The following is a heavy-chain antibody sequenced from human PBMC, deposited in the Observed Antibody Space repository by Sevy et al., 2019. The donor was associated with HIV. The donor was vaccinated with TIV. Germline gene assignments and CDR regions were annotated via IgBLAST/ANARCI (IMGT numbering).Heavy chain of an antibody. Sequence: GESLKISCKGSGYTFTNYWIGWVRQMPGKGLEWMGIIYPGESDTRYSPSFQGQVTISADKSISTAYLQWSSLKASDTAMYYCARYPIVVVPAAEYYFDYWGQGTLVTVSS. J-gene: IGHJ4*02. D-gene: IGHD2-2*01. CDR1: GYTFTNYW. CDR2: IYPGESDT. V-gene: IGHV5-51*01. CDR3: ARYPIVVVPAAEYYFDY.